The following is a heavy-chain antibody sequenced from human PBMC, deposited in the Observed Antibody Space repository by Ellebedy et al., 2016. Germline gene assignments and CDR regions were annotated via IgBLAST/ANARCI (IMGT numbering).Heavy chain of an antibody. CDR1: GGSVSSGSYY. CDR3: AREEYSYGLI. V-gene: IGHV4-39*07. CDR2: IYYSGST. Sequence: GSLRLSCTVSGGSVSSGSYYWGWIRQPPGKGLEWIGSIYYSGSTYYNPSLKSRVTISVDTSKNQFSLKLSSVTAADTAVYYCAREEYSYGLIWGQGTLVAVSS. D-gene: IGHD5-18*01. J-gene: IGHJ4*02.